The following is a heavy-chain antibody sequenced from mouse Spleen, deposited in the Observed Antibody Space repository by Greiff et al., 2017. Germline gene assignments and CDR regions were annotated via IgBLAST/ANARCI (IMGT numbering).Heavy chain of an antibody. CDR3: TTGGYYGNYGGFAY. D-gene: IGHD2-1*01. V-gene: IGHV14-4*01. Sequence: VQLQQSGAELVRPGASVKLSCTASGFNIKDDYMHWVKQRPEQGLEWIGWIDPENGDTEYASKFQGKATITADTSSNTAYLQLSSLTSEDTAVYYCTTGGYYGNYGGFAYWGQGTLVTVSA. CDR1: GFNIKDDY. J-gene: IGHJ3*01. CDR2: IDPENGDT.